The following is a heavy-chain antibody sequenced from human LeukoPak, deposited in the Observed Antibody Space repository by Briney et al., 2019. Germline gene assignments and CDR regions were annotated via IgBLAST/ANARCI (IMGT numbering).Heavy chain of an antibody. D-gene: IGHD2/OR15-2a*01. Sequence: ASVKVSCKASGYTFTGYYMHWVRQAPGQGLEWMGWINPNSGGTNYAQKFQGRVTMTRDTSISTAYMELSRLRSDDTAVCYCARTTFEVAEFDYWGQGTLVTVSS. CDR1: GYTFTGYY. CDR3: ARTTFEVAEFDY. CDR2: INPNSGGT. J-gene: IGHJ4*02. V-gene: IGHV1-2*02.